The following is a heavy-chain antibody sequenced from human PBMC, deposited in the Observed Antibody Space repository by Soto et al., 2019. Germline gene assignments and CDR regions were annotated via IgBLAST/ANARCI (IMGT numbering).Heavy chain of an antibody. J-gene: IGHJ4*02. D-gene: IGHD6-25*01. Sequence: LRLSCAASGFTFSSYSMSWVRQAPGKGLEWVSYISTISDYIYYADSMRGRFTISRDNAKNSLYLQMNSLGAEDTAVYYCARASYNSGWHTDYWGQGTLVTVSS. CDR2: ISTISDYI. CDR3: ARASYNSGWHTDY. CDR1: GFTFSSYS. V-gene: IGHV3-21*01.